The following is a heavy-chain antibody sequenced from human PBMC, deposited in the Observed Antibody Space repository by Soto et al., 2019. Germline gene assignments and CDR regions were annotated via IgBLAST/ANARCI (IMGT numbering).Heavy chain of an antibody. CDR3: ASASSGYLFDY. J-gene: IGHJ4*02. CDR1: GGSISSGDYY. D-gene: IGHD3-22*01. V-gene: IGHV4-30-4*01. CDR2: IYYSGST. Sequence: PSETLSLTCTVSGGSISSGDYYWSWIRQPPGKGLEWIGYIYYSGSTYYNPSLKSRVTISVDTSKNQFSLKLSSVTAADTAVYYCASASSGYLFDYWGQGTLVTVSS.